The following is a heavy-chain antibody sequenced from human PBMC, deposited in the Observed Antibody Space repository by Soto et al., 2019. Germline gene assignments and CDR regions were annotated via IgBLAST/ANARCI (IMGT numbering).Heavy chain of an antibody. Sequence: EVQLVESGGGLVKPGGSLRLSCAASGFTFSSYSMNWVRQAPGKGLEWVSSISSSSSYIYYADSVKGRFTISRDNAKNSLYLQMNSLRAEDTAVYYCARVGRYGDYVPAYYMDVWGKGTTVTVSS. V-gene: IGHV3-21*01. D-gene: IGHD4-17*01. CDR1: GFTFSSYS. CDR3: ARVGRYGDYVPAYYMDV. CDR2: ISSSSSYI. J-gene: IGHJ6*03.